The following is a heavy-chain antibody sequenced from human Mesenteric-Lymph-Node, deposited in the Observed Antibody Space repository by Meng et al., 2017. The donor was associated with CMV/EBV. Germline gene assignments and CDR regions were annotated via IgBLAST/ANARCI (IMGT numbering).Heavy chain of an antibody. D-gene: IGHD6-13*01. CDR3: ARGDSSTSWLVFDY. J-gene: IGHJ4*02. Sequence: ASGFAFSNYAMTRVRQAPGKGLEWVSNISGTGGTTYYADSVKGRFTISRDDSRNTLYLQMNSLRVEDTAVFYCARGDSSTSWLVFDYWGLGTLVTVSS. CDR2: ISGTGGTT. CDR1: GFAFSNYA. V-gene: IGHV3-23*01.